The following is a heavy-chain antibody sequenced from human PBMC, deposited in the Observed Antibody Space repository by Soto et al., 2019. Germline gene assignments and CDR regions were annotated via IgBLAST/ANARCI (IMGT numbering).Heavy chain of an antibody. J-gene: IGHJ4*02. CDR3: ARGVTGGVDY. CDR2: MQPSSGRT. V-gene: IGHV1-8*01. Sequence: SVKVSCKASGYSFTSLGINWVRQTTGQGLEWMGWMQPSSGRTGYAQKFQGRVTMTRDTSINTAYMELSSLTSDDTAFYYCARGVTGGVDYWGQGTLVTVYS. D-gene: IGHD3-16*01. CDR1: GYSFTSLG.